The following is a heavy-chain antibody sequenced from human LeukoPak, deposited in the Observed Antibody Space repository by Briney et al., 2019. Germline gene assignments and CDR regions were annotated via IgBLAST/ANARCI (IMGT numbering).Heavy chain of an antibody. Sequence: PGGSPRLSCAASGFTFSSYAMSWVRQAPGKGLEWVSAISGSGDSTYYADSVKGRFTISRDNSKNTLYLQMNSLRAEDTAVYYCGVDIVVVPGAPNWFDPWGQGTLVTVSS. D-gene: IGHD2-2*01. J-gene: IGHJ5*02. CDR1: GFTFSSYA. V-gene: IGHV3-23*01. CDR2: ISGSGDST. CDR3: GVDIVVVPGAPNWFDP.